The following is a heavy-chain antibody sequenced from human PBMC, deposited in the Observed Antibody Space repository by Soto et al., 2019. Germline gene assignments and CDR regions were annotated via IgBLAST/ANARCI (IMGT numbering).Heavy chain of an antibody. J-gene: IGHJ4*02. D-gene: IGHD6-19*01. CDR2: ICGGGSTK. V-gene: IGHV3-23*01. CDR1: GFTFSSYV. CDR3: AKRAVPGSRVYFDY. Sequence: EVQLLESGGGLVQPGGSLRLSCVASGFTFSSYVMSWVRQAPGKGLEWVSGICGGGSTKYYADSVKGRFTISRDNSKNTLYRQKDCLRDEDTAVYYCAKRAVPGSRVYFDYWGQEALLTVCS.